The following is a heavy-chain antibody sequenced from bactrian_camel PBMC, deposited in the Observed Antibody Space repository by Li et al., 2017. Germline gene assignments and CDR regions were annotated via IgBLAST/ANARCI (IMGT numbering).Heavy chain of an antibody. Sequence: HVQLVESGGGSVRAGTSLTLTCVTSGYTDDGHCMGWFRQVPGKQREKVALIGSDRATHYSQSVKGRFTIPKDNAKNTLYLQMNTQKPEDTAMYRCASLDTCGGDDSRRLDSRCYGYWGRGTQVTVS. J-gene: IGHJ6*01. CDR2: IGSDRAT. V-gene: IGHV3S55*01. D-gene: IGHD1*01. CDR1: GYTDDGHC. CDR3: ASLDTCGGDDSRRLDSRCYGY.